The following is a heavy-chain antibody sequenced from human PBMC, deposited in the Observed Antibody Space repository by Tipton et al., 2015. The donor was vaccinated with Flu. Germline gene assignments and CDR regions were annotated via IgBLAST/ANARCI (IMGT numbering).Heavy chain of an antibody. Sequence: TLSLTCTVSGYSISSGYYWGWIRQPPGKGLEWIGSVYHGGSTYYNPPLRSRVTISVDTSKNQFSLKLNSVTAADTAVYYCARNRAYYGDWGQGVLVTVSS. J-gene: IGHJ4*02. D-gene: IGHD1-26*01. V-gene: IGHV4-38-2*02. CDR2: VYHGGST. CDR3: ARNRAYYGD. CDR1: GYSISSGYY.